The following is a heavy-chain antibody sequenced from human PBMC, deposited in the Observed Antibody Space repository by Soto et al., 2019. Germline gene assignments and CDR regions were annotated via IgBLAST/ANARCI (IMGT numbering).Heavy chain of an antibody. J-gene: IGHJ4*02. CDR2: IHYSGST. CDR1: GGSISSGGYY. Sequence: LSLTCTVSGGSISSGGYYWSWIRQHPGKGLEWIGYIHYSGSTYYNPSLKSRITISLDTSKNQFSLKLSSVTAADTAVYYCARVAHYYDSSGYPGSLDYWGQGTLVTVSS. V-gene: IGHV4-31*03. CDR3: ARVAHYYDSSGYPGSLDY. D-gene: IGHD3-22*01.